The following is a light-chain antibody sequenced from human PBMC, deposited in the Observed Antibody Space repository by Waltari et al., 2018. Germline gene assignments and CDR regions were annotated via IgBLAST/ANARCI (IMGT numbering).Light chain of an antibody. CDR1: RSNLAFQT. CDR3: AAWDDSLNGWV. Sequence: QSVLTQPPSASGTPAPRVTLSCSGSRSNLAFQTVNWYQQFPGTAPKLLIYSNNPRPSGVPDRFSGSKSGTSASLAISGLQSEDEADYYCAAWDDSLNGWVFGGGTKLTVL. J-gene: IGLJ3*02. V-gene: IGLV1-44*01. CDR2: SNN.